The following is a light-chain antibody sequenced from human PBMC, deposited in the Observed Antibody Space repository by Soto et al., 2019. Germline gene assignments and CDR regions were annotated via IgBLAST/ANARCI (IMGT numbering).Light chain of an antibody. J-gene: IGKJ2*01. V-gene: IGKV4-1*01. CDR1: QSVLYSSNNKNY. CDR2: WAS. CDR3: QQYYSTPHT. Sequence: DIVMTQSPDSLAVSLGERATINCKSSQSVLYSSNNKNYLAWYQQKPGQPPKLLIYWASTRESGVPDRFSGSGSGTDFPLTISSLQAEDVAVYHCQQYYSTPHTFGQGTKLEIK.